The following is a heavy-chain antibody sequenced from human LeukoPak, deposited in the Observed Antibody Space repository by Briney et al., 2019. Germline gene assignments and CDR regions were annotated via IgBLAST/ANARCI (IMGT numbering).Heavy chain of an antibody. V-gene: IGHV3-30-3*01. CDR2: ISYDGSNK. CDR1: GFTFSDYA. J-gene: IGHJ4*02. CDR3: ARVSDGYNSGEAFDY. Sequence: GGSLRLSCAASGFTFSDYAMHWVRQAPGKGLEWVAVISYDGSNKYYADSVKGRFTISRDNSKNTLYLQMNSLRAEDTAVYYCARVSDGYNSGEAFDYWGQGTLVTVSS. D-gene: IGHD5-24*01.